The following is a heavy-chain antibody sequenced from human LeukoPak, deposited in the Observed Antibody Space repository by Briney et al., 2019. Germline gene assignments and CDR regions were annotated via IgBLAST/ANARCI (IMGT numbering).Heavy chain of an antibody. J-gene: IGHJ5*02. Sequence: GGSLRLSCAASGFTFSSYGMHWVRQAPGKGLEWVANIKQDGSEKYYVDSVKGRFTISRDNAKNSLYLQMNSLRAEDTAVYYCARKGGGSSWYYWFDPWGQGTLVTVSS. CDR1: GFTFSSYG. CDR3: ARKGGGSSWYYWFDP. CDR2: IKQDGSEK. V-gene: IGHV3-7*01. D-gene: IGHD6-13*01.